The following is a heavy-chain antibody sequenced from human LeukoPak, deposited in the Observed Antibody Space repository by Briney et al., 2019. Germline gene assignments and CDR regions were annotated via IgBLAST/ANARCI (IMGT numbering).Heavy chain of an antibody. Sequence: PGGSLRLSCAASGFTFSSYAMHWVRQAPGKGLEYVSAISSNGGNTYYANSVKGRFTISRDNSKNTLYLQMGSLRAEDMAVYYCARDRGSSWFNFDYWGQGTLVTVSS. D-gene: IGHD6-13*01. J-gene: IGHJ4*02. V-gene: IGHV3-64*01. CDR3: ARDRGSSWFNFDY. CDR2: ISSNGGNT. CDR1: GFTFSSYA.